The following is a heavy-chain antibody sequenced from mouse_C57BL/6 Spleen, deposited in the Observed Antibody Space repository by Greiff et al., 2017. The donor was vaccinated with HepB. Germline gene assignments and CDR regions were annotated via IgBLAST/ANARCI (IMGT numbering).Heavy chain of an antibody. CDR3: ARSGPSWFAY. J-gene: IGHJ3*01. CDR1: GYTFTSYW. V-gene: IGHV1-61*01. D-gene: IGHD3-1*01. Sequence: VKLQQPGAELVRPGSSVKLSCKASGYTFTSYWMDWVKQRPGQGLEWIGNIYPSDSETHYNQKFKDKATLTVDKSSSTAYMQLSSLTSEDSAVYYCARSGPSWFAYWGQGTLVTVSA. CDR2: IYPSDSET.